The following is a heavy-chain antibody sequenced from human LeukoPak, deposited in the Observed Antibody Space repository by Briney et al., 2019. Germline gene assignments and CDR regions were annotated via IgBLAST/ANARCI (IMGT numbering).Heavy chain of an antibody. CDR1: GYSFTSYW. Sequence: GESLKISCKGSGYSFTSYWIGWVRQMPGKGLEWMGIIYPGDSDTRYSPSFQGQVTISADKSISTAYLQWSSLKASDTAMYYCARSNEETLLDYYGSGSYYNYWGQGTLVTVSS. CDR3: ARSNEETLLDYYGSGSYYNY. J-gene: IGHJ4*02. CDR2: IYPGDSDT. V-gene: IGHV5-51*01. D-gene: IGHD3-10*01.